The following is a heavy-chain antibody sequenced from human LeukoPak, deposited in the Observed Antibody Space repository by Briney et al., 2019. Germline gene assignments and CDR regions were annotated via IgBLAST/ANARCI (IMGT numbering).Heavy chain of an antibody. CDR3: ARGDWQSFKSPDS. CDR1: GDTFSDCY. D-gene: IGHD2-21*02. J-gene: IGHJ4*02. V-gene: IGHV1-2*02. CDR2: ITPKNGGT. Sequence: ASVKVSCKASGDTFSDCYIHMVRQAPGQGLEWMGWITPKNGGTNYAQKFQGRVIMTGDTSITTAYMELSSLRSDDTAVDYCARGDWQSFKSPDSWGQGTLVTVSS.